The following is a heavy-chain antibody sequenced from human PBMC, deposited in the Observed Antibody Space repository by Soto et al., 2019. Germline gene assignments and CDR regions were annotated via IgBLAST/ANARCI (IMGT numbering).Heavy chain of an antibody. CDR2: SSGYNGNT. CDR3: ARDKGAYCGGDCYSTWFDP. Sequence: QVQLVQSGAEVKKPGASVKVSCKASGYTFTSYGISWVRQAPGQGLEWMGWSSGYNGNTNYAQKLQGRVTMTTDTSTRTAYVELRGLRSDDTAVYYCARDKGAYCGGDCYSTWFDPWGQGTLVNVSS. CDR1: GYTFTSYG. V-gene: IGHV1-18*01. D-gene: IGHD2-21*02. J-gene: IGHJ5*02.